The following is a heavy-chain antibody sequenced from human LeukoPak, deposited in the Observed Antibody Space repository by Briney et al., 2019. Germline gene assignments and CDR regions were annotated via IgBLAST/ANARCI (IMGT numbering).Heavy chain of an antibody. CDR2: ISSSSSYI. J-gene: IGHJ6*03. Sequence: GGSLRLSCAASGFTFSSYGMNWVRQAPGKGLEWVSSISSSSSYIYYADSVKGRFTISRDNAKNSLYLQMNSLRAEDTAVYYCAKAFDYYGSGSYFSYYMDVWGKGTTVTISS. CDR1: GFTFSSYG. CDR3: AKAFDYYGSGSYFSYYMDV. V-gene: IGHV3-21*01. D-gene: IGHD3-10*01.